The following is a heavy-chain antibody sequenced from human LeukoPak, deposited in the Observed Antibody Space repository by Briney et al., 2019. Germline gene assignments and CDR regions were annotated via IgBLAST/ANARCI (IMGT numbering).Heavy chain of an antibody. V-gene: IGHV3-21*01. CDR2: ISSSSSYI. Sequence: GGSLRLSCAASGFTFSNYAMNWVRQAPGKGLEWVSSISSSSSYIYYADSVKGRFTISRDNAKNSLYLQMNSLRAEDTAVYYCASSSLVGATTHFDYWGQGTLVTVSS. D-gene: IGHD1-26*01. CDR1: GFTFSNYA. J-gene: IGHJ4*02. CDR3: ASSSLVGATTHFDY.